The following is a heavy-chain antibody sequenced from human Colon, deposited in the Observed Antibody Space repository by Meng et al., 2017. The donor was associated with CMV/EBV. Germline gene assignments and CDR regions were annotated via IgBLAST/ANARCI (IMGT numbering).Heavy chain of an antibody. J-gene: IGHJ5*02. D-gene: IGHD3/OR15-3a*01. CDR1: GFNLRNYG. CDR2: ISHEGSED. Sequence: LYCAASGFNLRNYGIHWVRQAPGKGLEWLALISHEGSEDYYADSVKGRFTMSRDNSKNTVHLQMNSLRPDDTAVYYCARWTGWFDPWGQGTLVTVSS. V-gene: IGHV3-30*03. CDR3: ARWTGWFDP.